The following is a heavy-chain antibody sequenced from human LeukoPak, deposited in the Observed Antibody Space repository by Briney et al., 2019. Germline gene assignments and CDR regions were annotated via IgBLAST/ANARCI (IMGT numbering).Heavy chain of an antibody. J-gene: IGHJ4*02. V-gene: IGHV1-69*05. CDR2: IIPIFGTA. CDR1: GGTFSSYA. D-gene: IGHD6-6*01. CDR3: AVEYSSSSQPAYFDY. Sequence: SVKVSCKASGGTFSSYAISWVRQAPGQGLEWMGRIIPIFGTANYAQKFQGRVTITTDESTSTAYMELSSLRSEDTAVYYCAVEYSSSSQPAYFDYWGQGTLVTVSS.